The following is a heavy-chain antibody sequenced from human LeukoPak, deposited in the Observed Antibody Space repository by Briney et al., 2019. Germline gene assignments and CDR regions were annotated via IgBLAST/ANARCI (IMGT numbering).Heavy chain of an antibody. CDR1: GYTFTSYG. V-gene: IGHV1-18*01. CDR2: ISAYNGNT. D-gene: IGHD5-18*01. CDR3: ARDWRGYSYGYQFDP. Sequence: ASVKVSCKASGYTFTSYGISWVRQAPGQGLEWMGRISAYNGNTNYAQKLQGRVTMTTDTSTSTAYMELRSLRSDDTAVYYCARDWRGYSYGYQFDPWGQGTLVTVSS. J-gene: IGHJ5*02.